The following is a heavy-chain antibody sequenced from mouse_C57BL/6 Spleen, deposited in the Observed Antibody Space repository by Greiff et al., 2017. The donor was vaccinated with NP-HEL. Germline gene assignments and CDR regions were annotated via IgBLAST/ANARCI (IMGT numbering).Heavy chain of an antibody. D-gene: IGHD1-1*01. CDR1: GYTFTSYW. CDR3: AIDPNYGSDAY. CDR2: IHPSDSDT. J-gene: IGHJ3*01. V-gene: IGHV1-74*01. Sequence: QVQLQQPGAELVKPGASVKVSCKASGYTFTSYWMHWVKQRPGQGLEWIGRIHPSDSDTNYNQKFKGKATLTVDKSSSTAYMQLSRLTSEDSAVYYCAIDPNYGSDAYWGQGTLVTVSA.